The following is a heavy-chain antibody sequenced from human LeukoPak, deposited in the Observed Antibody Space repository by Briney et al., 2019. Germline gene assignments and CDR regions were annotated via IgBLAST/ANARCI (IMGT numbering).Heavy chain of an antibody. CDR3: ARRVYYDSSVLEFDY. CDR2: IYYSGST. D-gene: IGHD3-22*01. J-gene: IGHJ4*02. CDR1: GGSISSSSYY. V-gene: IGHV4-39*01. Sequence: SETLSLTCTVSGGSISSSSYYWGWIRQPPGKGLEWIGSIYYSGSTYYNPSLKSRVTISVDTSKNQFSLKLSSVTAADTAVYYCARRVYYDSSVLEFDYWGQGTLVTVSS.